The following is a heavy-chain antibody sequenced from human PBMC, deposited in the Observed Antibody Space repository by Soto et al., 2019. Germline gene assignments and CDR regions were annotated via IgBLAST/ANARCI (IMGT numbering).Heavy chain of an antibody. Sequence: SVKVSCKASGGTFSRYAISWVRQAPGQGLEWMGGVIPIFGTANYAQKFQGRVTITADESTSTAYMELSSLRSEDTAVYYCARGGGYYYDSSGYYSLDPFDIWGQGTMVTVSS. J-gene: IGHJ3*02. CDR1: GGTFSRYA. D-gene: IGHD3-22*01. CDR2: VIPIFGTA. V-gene: IGHV1-69*13. CDR3: ARGGGYYYDSSGYYSLDPFDI.